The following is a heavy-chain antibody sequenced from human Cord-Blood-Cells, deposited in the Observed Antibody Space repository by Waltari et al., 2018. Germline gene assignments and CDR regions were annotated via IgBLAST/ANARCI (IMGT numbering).Heavy chain of an antibody. V-gene: IGHV4-39*07. D-gene: IGHD1-26*01. CDR2: IYYSGST. J-gene: IGHJ6*03. CDR1: GGSISSSSYY. Sequence: QLQLQESGPGLVKPSETLSLTCTVSGGSISSSSYYWGWIRQPPGKGLEWIGSIYYSGSTYYNPSLKSRVTISVDTSKNQFSLKLSSVTAADTAVYYCAGLVGSGSYYYCYYYMDVWGKGTTVTVSS. CDR3: AGLVGSGSYYYCYYYMDV.